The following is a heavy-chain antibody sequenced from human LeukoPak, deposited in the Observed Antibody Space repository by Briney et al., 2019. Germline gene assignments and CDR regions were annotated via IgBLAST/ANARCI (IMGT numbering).Heavy chain of an antibody. D-gene: IGHD3-3*01. V-gene: IGHV3-15*01. CDR3: TTETYYDFWSGPMDV. CDR2: IKSKTDGGTT. CDR1: GFTFSNAW. J-gene: IGHJ6*03. Sequence: GGSLRLSCAASGFTFSNAWMSWVRQAPGKGLEWVGRIKSKTDGGTTDYAAPVKGRFTISRDDSKNTLYLQMNSLKTEDTAVYYCTTETYYDFWSGPMDVWGKGTTVTVSS.